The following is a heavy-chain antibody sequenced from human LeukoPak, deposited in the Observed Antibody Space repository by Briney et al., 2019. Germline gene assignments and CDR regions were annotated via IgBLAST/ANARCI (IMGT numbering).Heavy chain of an antibody. Sequence: GESLKISCAASGFTFSSYAMSWVRQAPGKGLEWVSAISGSGGSTYYADSVKGRFTISRDNSKNTLYLQMNGLRAEDTAVYYCAKDQYILTGNFDYWGQGTLVTVSS. CDR1: GFTFSSYA. CDR2: ISGSGGST. CDR3: AKDQYILTGNFDY. D-gene: IGHD3-9*01. J-gene: IGHJ4*02. V-gene: IGHV3-23*01.